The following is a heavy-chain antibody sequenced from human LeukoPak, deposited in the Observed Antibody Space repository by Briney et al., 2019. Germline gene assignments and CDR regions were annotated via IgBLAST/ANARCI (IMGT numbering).Heavy chain of an antibody. V-gene: IGHV3-33*01. CDR2: IWSDGSSK. CDR3: ARGQPPSYYDMDV. J-gene: IGHJ6*02. D-gene: IGHD6-13*01. Sequence: GGALRLSCAASGFTFSSYGMHWVRQAPGKGLEWVAVIWSDGSSKHYADSVKGRFTISRDNSKNTLYLQMNSLRAEDTAVYYCARGQPPSYYDMDVWGQGTTVSVSS. CDR1: GFTFSSYG.